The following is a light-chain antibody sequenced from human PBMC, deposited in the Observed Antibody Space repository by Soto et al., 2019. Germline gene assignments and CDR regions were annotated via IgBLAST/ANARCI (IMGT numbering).Light chain of an antibody. V-gene: IGKV3-15*01. J-gene: IGKJ5*01. Sequence: EIVMTQSPATLSVSPGERASLSCRASQSVGSNLAWYQQRPGQAPRLLIYGASTRATGIPARFSGSGSGTEFTLIISSLQSEDFAVYYCQQYKNWPPITFGQGTRLEI. CDR2: GAS. CDR1: QSVGSN. CDR3: QQYKNWPPIT.